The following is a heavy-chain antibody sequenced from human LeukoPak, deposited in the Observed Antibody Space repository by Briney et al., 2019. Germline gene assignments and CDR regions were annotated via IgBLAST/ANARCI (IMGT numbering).Heavy chain of an antibody. J-gene: IGHJ4*02. CDR3: ARALRTYYYDSSAKLDY. Sequence: SETLSLTCAVYGGSFSGYYWSWIRQPPGEGLEWIEEINHSGSTNYNPSLKSRVTISVDTSKNQFSLKLSSVTAADTAVYYCARALRTYYYDSSAKLDYWGQGTLVTVSS. CDR2: INHSGST. D-gene: IGHD3-22*01. CDR1: GGSFSGYY. V-gene: IGHV4-34*01.